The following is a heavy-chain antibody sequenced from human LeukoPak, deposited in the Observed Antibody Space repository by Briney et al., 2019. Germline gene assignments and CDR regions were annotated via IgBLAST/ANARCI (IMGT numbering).Heavy chain of an antibody. CDR2: IWYDGNNK. J-gene: IGHJ4*02. Sequence: GRSLRLSCAASGFXFSSFGMHWVRQAPGKGLEWVAVIWYDGNNKYYADSVKGRFTISRDNSKNTLYLQMNSLRAGDTAVYYCARAFTSTGYYYVEYWGQGTLVTVSS. D-gene: IGHD3-22*01. V-gene: IGHV3-33*01. CDR3: ARAFTSTGYYYVEY. CDR1: GFXFSSFG.